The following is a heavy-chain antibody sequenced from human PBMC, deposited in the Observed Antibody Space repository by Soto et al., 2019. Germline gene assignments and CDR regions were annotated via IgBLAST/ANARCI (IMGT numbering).Heavy chain of an antibody. V-gene: IGHV1-8*01. CDR2: MNPNSGNT. CDR1: GYTFTSYD. Sequence: ASVKVSCKASGYTFTSYDINWVRQATGQGLEWMGWMNPNSGNTGYAQKFQGRVTMTRNTSISTAYMELSSLRSEDTAVYYCARGAPLYDYIWGSYGSWGQGTLVTVSS. J-gene: IGHJ5*02. CDR3: ARGAPLYDYIWGSYGS. D-gene: IGHD3-16*02.